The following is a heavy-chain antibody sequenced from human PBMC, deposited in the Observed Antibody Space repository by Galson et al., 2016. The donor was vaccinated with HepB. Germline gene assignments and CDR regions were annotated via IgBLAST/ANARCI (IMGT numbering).Heavy chain of an antibody. J-gene: IGHJ5*02. Sequence: SLRLSCAASGFTFSSYWMHWVRQAPGKGLVWVSRINSDGSSTSDADSVKGRFTISSDNAKNTLYHQMSSLGPEDTAVYYCVKVVTKPSGSGATESWCRGTLVTVAS. D-gene: IGHD2-15*01. CDR3: VKVVTKPSGSGATES. V-gene: IGHV3-74*01. CDR2: INSDGSST. CDR1: GFTFSSYW.